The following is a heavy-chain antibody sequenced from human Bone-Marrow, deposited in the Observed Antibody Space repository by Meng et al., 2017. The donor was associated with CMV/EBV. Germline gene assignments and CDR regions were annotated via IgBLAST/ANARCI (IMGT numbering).Heavy chain of an antibody. CDR2: IIPILGIA. V-gene: IGHV1-69*04. CDR3: ARQQGDCSSTSCYLYYYYGMDV. J-gene: IGHJ6*02. Sequence: SVKVSCKASGGTFSSYAINWVRQAPGQGLEWMGRIIPILGIANYAQKFQGRVTITADKSTSTAYMELSSLRSEDTAVYYCARQQGDCSSTSCYLYYYYGMDVWGQGTTVTVSS. D-gene: IGHD2-2*01. CDR1: GGTFSSYA.